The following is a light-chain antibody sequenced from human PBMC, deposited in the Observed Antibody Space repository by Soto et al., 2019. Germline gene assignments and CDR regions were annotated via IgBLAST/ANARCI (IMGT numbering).Light chain of an antibody. CDR1: QSVYRN. Sequence: EVVMTQSPATLSISPGEGVTLSCRASQSVYRNLAWYQQRPGQAPRLLFFHASTRATGVPARFTASGSGTEFTLTISSLESEDFGTYYCQQFNRWPPFTFGPGTRVEIK. CDR3: QQFNRWPPFT. V-gene: IGKV3-15*01. J-gene: IGKJ3*01. CDR2: HAS.